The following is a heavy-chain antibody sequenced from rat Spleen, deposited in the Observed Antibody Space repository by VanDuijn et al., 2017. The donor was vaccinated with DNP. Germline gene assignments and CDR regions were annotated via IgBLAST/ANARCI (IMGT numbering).Heavy chain of an antibody. J-gene: IGHJ2*01. CDR3: ARGGDGYDY. CDR2: ISTGGDDT. V-gene: IGHV5-31*01. CDR1: GFTFNNYW. Sequence: EVQLVESGGGLVQPGRSLKLSCVASGFTFNNYWMSWIRQAPGKGLEWVASISTGGDDTYYRDSVKGRFTISRDNAKNTQYCQMESRRSEDTANYYCARGGDGYDYWGQGVMVTVSS. D-gene: IGHD1-12*03.